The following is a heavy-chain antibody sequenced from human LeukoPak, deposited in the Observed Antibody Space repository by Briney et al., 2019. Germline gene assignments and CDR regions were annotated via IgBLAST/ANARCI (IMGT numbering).Heavy chain of an antibody. CDR2: IKQDGSEK. CDR1: EFTFSSYW. V-gene: IGHV3-7*01. J-gene: IGHJ4*02. CDR3: ARDRKGNYYDSSGYMAHYFDY. D-gene: IGHD3-22*01. Sequence: GGSLRLSCAASEFTFSSYWMSWVRQAPGKGLERVANIKQDGSEKYYVDSVKGRFTISRDNAKNSLYLQMNSLRAEDTAVYYCARDRKGNYYDSSGYMAHYFDYWGQGTLVTVSS.